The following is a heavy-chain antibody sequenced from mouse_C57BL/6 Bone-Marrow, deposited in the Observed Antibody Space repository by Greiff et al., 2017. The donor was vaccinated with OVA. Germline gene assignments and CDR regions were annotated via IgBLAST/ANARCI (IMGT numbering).Heavy chain of an antibody. CDR3: AGRRAAQAYYAMDY. CDR1: GFNIKDDY. V-gene: IGHV14-4*01. J-gene: IGHJ4*01. CDR2: IDPENGDT. Sequence: VQLQQSGAELVRPGASVKLSCTASGFNIKDDYMHWVKERPEQGLEWIGWIDPENGDTEYASKFQGKATITADTSSKTVYLQLSSLTSEDSAIYFCAGRRAAQAYYAMDYWGQGTSVTVSS. D-gene: IGHD3-2*02.